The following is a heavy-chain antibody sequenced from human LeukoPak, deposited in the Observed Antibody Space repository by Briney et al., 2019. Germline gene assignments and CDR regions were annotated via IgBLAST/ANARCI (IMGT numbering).Heavy chain of an antibody. CDR1: GGSISSYY. CDR2: IYYSGST. J-gene: IGHJ4*02. V-gene: IGHV4-59*01. D-gene: IGHD3-10*01. Sequence: PSETLSLTCTVSGGSISSYYWSWIRQPPGKGLEWIGYIYYSGSTNYNPSPKSRVTISVDTSKNQFSLKLSSVTAADTAVYYCARVRRPYYGSGSSYFDYWGQGTLVTVSS. CDR3: ARVRRPYYGSGSSYFDY.